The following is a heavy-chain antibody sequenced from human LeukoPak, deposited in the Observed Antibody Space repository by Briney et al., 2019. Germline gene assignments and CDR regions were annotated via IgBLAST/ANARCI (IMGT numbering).Heavy chain of an antibody. Sequence: GGSLRLSCAASGFMFSNSWMSWVRQAPGKGPEWVANINQDGSEKDYVDSVKGRFTISRDNAKDSLYLQLNSLRAEDTAVYYCARDRANSWFDPWGQGTLVTVSS. J-gene: IGHJ5*02. V-gene: IGHV3-7*01. CDR3: ARDRANSWFDP. CDR1: GFMFSNSW. CDR2: INQDGSEK. D-gene: IGHD2/OR15-2a*01.